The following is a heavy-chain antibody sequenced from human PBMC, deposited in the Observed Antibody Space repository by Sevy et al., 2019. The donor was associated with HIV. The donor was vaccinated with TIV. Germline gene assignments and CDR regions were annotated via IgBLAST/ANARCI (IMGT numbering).Heavy chain of an antibody. Sequence: GGSLRLSCAASGFSFSSYWMSWVRQAPGKGLEWVANIKQGGNEKYYLDSVRGRFTLSRDNAKNSVSLQMNSLRAEDTAIYYCARGGPLVDAALIPWGLDVWGQGTTVTVSS. J-gene: IGHJ6*02. CDR3: ARGGPLVDAALIPWGLDV. V-gene: IGHV3-7*01. D-gene: IGHD5-18*01. CDR1: GFSFSSYW. CDR2: IKQGGNEK.